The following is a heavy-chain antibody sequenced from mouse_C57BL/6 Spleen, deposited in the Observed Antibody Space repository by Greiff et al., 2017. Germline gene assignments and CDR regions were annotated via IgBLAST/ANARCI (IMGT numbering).Heavy chain of an antibody. Sequence: EVQLQQSGAELVRPGASVKLSCTASGFNIKDDYMHWVKQRPEQGLEWIGWIDPENGDTEYASKFQGKATITADTSSNTAYLQLSSLTSEDTAVYYCTTSSSYAMDYWGQGTSVTVSS. J-gene: IGHJ4*01. CDR1: GFNIKDDY. D-gene: IGHD1-1*01. CDR3: TTSSSYAMDY. V-gene: IGHV14-4*01. CDR2: IDPENGDT.